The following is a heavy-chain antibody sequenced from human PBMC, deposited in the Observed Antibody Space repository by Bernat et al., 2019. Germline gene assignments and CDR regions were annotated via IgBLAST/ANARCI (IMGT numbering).Heavy chain of an antibody. Sequence: QVQLVESGGGLVKPGGSLRLSCAASGFTFSDYYMSWIRQAPGKGLEWVSYISSSSSYTNYADSVKGRFTISRDNAKNSLYLQMNSLRAEDTAVYYCAIGTPVESVAGTGYFDYWGQGTLVTVSS. J-gene: IGHJ4*02. V-gene: IGHV3-11*06. CDR1: GFTFSDYY. CDR3: AIGTPVESVAGTGYFDY. CDR2: ISSSSSYT. D-gene: IGHD6-19*01.